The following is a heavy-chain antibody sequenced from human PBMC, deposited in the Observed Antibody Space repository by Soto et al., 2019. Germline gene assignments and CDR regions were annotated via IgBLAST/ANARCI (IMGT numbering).Heavy chain of an antibody. Sequence: ASVKVSCKASGYTFATYSIHWVRQVPGQGLDWMGLINPSGGSTSYAQKFQGRITMTRDTSTSTVYMELSSLRSEDTAMYYCARVIGAAGVWGQGTMVTVSS. CDR3: ARVIGAAGV. CDR2: INPSGGST. J-gene: IGHJ3*01. V-gene: IGHV1-46*03. CDR1: GYTFATYS. D-gene: IGHD6-13*01.